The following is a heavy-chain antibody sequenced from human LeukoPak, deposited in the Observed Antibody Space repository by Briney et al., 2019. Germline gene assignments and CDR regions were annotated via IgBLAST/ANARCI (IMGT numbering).Heavy chain of an antibody. D-gene: IGHD1-1*01. Sequence: GGSLRLSCAASGFTFNSYTMNWVRQAPGKGLESVSSIRSNSRGMNYEDSVKGRCTISRDNDKNTVFLEMKSMRAEDTAVYYCARDGASIDDQYYGLDVWGQGTTVTVSS. CDR1: GFTFNSYT. CDR2: IRSNSRGM. CDR3: ARDGASIDDQYYGLDV. V-gene: IGHV3-21*06. J-gene: IGHJ6*02.